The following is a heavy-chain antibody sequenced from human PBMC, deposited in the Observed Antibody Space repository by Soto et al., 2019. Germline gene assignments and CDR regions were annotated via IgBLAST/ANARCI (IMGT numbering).Heavy chain of an antibody. CDR2: ISYDGSNK. CDR3: AKDLASPLVRGQGGAIDI. J-gene: IGHJ3*02. Sequence: GGSLRLSCAASGFTFSSYGMHWVRQAPGKGLEWVAVISYDGSNKYYADSVKGRFTISRDNSKNTLYLQMNSLRAEDTAVYYCAKDLASPLVRGQGGAIDISGQGTMVTVS. V-gene: IGHV3-30*18. CDR1: GFTFSSYG. D-gene: IGHD3-10*01.